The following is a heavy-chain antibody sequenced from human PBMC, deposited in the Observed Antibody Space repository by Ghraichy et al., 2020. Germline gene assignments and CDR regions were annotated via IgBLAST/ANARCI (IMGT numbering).Heavy chain of an antibody. J-gene: IGHJ4*02. CDR3: AREDRYTTGWPLDY. V-gene: IGHV3-53*01. CDR2: LYSGGTT. CDR1: GFTVSTNY. D-gene: IGHD6-19*01. Sequence: GGSLRLSCAASGFTVSTNYMTWVRQAPGKGLEWVSVLYSGGTTYYADSVKGRFTISRDNSKNTLYLQMNSLRAEDTAVYYCAREDRYTTGWPLDYWGQGTLVTVSS.